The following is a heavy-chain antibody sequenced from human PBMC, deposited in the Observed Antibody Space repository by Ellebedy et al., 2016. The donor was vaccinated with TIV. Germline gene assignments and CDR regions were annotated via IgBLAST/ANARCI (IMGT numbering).Heavy chain of an antibody. CDR2: INPNSGGT. Sequence: AASVKVSCKASGYTFIVYYIHWVRQAPGQGLEWMGWINPNSGGTNYAQKFQGRVTMTRDTSISTAYMELSRLRSDDTAVYYCARGHSSGWYLSHWGRGTLVTVSS. V-gene: IGHV1-2*02. CDR3: ARGHSSGWYLSH. D-gene: IGHD6-19*01. CDR1: GYTFIVYY. J-gene: IGHJ4*02.